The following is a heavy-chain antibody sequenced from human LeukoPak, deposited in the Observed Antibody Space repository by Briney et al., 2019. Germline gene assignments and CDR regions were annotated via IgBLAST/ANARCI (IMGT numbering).Heavy chain of an antibody. D-gene: IGHD4-11*01. CDR3: ARGDYSNYPFDY. V-gene: IGHV1-69*05. CDR2: IIPIFGTA. J-gene: IGHJ4*02. CDR1: GGTSSSYA. Sequence: SVKVSCKASGGTSSSYAISWVRQAPRQGLEWMGGIIPIFGTANYAQKFQGRVTITTDESTSTAYMELSSLRSEDTAVYYCARGDYSNYPFDYWGQGTLVTVSS.